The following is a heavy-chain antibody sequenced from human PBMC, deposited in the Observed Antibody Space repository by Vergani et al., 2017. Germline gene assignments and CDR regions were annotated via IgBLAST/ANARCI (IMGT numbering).Heavy chain of an antibody. Sequence: QVQLVESGGGVVQPGRSLRLSCAASGFTFSSYGMHWVRQAPGKGLGWVAVIWYDGSNKYYADSVKGRFTISRDNSKNTLYLQMNSLRAEDTAVYYCARDADTAMVVYYFDYWGQGTLVTVSS. J-gene: IGHJ4*02. V-gene: IGHV3-33*01. D-gene: IGHD5-18*01. CDR3: ARDADTAMVVYYFDY. CDR1: GFTFSSYG. CDR2: IWYDGSNK.